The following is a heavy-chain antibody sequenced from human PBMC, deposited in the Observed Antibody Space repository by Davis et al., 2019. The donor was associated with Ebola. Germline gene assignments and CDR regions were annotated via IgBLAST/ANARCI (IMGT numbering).Heavy chain of an antibody. CDR2: IYHSGST. Sequence: SETLSLTCAVSGGSISSSNWWSWVRQPPGKGLEWIGEIYHSGSTNYNPSLKSRVTISVDTSKNQFSLKLSSVTAADTAVYYCARQRKDPYYDILTGYYMGYYFDYWGQGTLVTVSS. CDR1: GGSISSSNW. D-gene: IGHD3-9*01. CDR3: ARQRKDPYYDILTGYYMGYYFDY. J-gene: IGHJ4*02. V-gene: IGHV4-4*02.